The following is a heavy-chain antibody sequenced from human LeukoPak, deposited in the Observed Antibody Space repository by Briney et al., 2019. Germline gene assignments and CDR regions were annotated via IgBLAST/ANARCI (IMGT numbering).Heavy chain of an antibody. J-gene: IGHJ3*02. CDR1: GFTFTAYT. V-gene: IGHV3-21*01. Sequence: GGSLRLSCAASGFTFTAYTINWVRQAPGKGLEWVSYISGSTTDIYYADSVKGRFTISRDNAKRSVYLQMNSLGVEDTAVYYCARDIRSVAFDIWGQGTMVTVSS. D-gene: IGHD6-6*01. CDR2: ISGSTTDI. CDR3: ARDIRSVAFDI.